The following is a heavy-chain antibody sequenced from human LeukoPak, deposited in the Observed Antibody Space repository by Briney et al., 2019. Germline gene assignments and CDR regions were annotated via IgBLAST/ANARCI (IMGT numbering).Heavy chain of an antibody. D-gene: IGHD6-13*01. CDR2: ISGSGGST. CDR1: GFTFCNYA. CDR3: AEKTRQQFDY. V-gene: IGHV3-23*01. Sequence: GGSLRLSCAASGFTFCNYAMSWVRQAPGKGLEWVSAISGSGGSTYYADSVRGRFTISRDNSKNTLFLQMNSLRAEDTAIYYCAEKTRQQFDYWGPGTLVTVSS. J-gene: IGHJ4*02.